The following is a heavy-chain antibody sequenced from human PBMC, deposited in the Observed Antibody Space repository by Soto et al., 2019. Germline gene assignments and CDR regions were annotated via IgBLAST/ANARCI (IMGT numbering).Heavy chain of an antibody. J-gene: IGHJ6*04. CDR2: VSYDGSSK. CDR3: AKTLALTRSIITTCYESYYFGMAV. V-gene: IGHV3-30*18. D-gene: IGHD5-12*01. Sequence: QVQLVESGGGVVQPGRSLRLSCAASGFTFSSYGMYWVRQAPGKGLEWLALVSYDGSSKYYADSVKGRFTSSRDNSKHTLFMKLTSLSANDTAVYYSAKTLALTRSIITTCYESYYFGMAVWGKGTTVTVSS. CDR1: GFTFSSYG.